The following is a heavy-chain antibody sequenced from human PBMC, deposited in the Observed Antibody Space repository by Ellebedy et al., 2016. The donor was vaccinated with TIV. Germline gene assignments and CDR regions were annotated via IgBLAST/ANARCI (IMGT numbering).Heavy chain of an antibody. J-gene: IGHJ6*02. CDR1: SYSISSVYY. Sequence: MPSETLSLTCTVSSYSISSVYYWGWIRQATGKGLEWIGSINHSGSTYYNPSLKSRVTILVDTSENQFSLKLSSVTAADTAVYYCARVNAWNEYYHYYGMDVWGQGTTVTVSS. CDR2: INHSGST. D-gene: IGHD1-1*01. CDR3: ARVNAWNEYYHYYGMDV. V-gene: IGHV4-38-2*02.